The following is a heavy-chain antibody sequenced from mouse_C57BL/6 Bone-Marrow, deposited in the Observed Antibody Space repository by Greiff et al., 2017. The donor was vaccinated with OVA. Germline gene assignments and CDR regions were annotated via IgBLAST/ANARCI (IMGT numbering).Heavy chain of an antibody. CDR3: TTYGSSYEDY. CDR1: GFNIKDDY. V-gene: IGHV14-4*01. J-gene: IGHJ4*01. CDR2: IDPENGDT. D-gene: IGHD1-1*01. Sequence: EVKLQESGAELVRPGASVKLSCTASGFNIKDDYMHWVKQRPEQGLEWIGWIDPENGDTEYASKFQGKATITADTSSNTAYLQLSSLTSEDTAVYYCTTYGSSYEDYWGQGTSVTVSS.